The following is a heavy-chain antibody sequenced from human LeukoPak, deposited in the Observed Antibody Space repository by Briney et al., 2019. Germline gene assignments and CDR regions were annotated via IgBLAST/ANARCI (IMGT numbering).Heavy chain of an antibody. Sequence: KPSETLSLTCTVSTGSISSSSYYWRWIPPPQGKGLEWIGSIYYSGSTYYNPSLTSRVTVSVDTSKNQFSLKLSSVTAADRAVYYCARLIAGGYNWFDPWGQGTLVTVS. V-gene: IGHV4-39*01. CDR1: TGSISSSSYY. CDR2: IYYSGST. J-gene: IGHJ5*02. D-gene: IGHD1-26*01. CDR3: ARLIAGGYNWFDP.